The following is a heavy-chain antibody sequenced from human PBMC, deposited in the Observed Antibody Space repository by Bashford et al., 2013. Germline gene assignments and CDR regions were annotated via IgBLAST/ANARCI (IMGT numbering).Heavy chain of an antibody. D-gene: IGHD2-2*01. Sequence: VDSGGSLRLSCAASGFTFSSYAMSWVRQAPGKGLEWVSAISGSGGSTYYADSVKGRFTISRDNSKNTLYLQMNSLRAEDTAVYYCAKVVPAAIRVNWFDPWGQGTLVTVSS. J-gene: IGHJ5*02. CDR1: GFTFSSYA. CDR3: AKVVPAAIRVNWFDP. CDR2: ISGSGGST. V-gene: IGHV3-23*01.